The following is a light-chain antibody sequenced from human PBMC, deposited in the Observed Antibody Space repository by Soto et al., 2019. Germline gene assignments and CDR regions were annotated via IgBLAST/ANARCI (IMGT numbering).Light chain of an antibody. J-gene: IGKJ4*01. CDR3: QQYNNWPLA. CDR1: QSVSSN. Sequence: EIVMTQSPATLSVSPGERATLACRASQSVSSNLAWYQQKPGQAPSLLIYDASTRATGIPARFSGSGSGTAFTLTISSLQSEDFEVYYCQQYNNWPLAFGGGTKVEIK. V-gene: IGKV3-15*01. CDR2: DAS.